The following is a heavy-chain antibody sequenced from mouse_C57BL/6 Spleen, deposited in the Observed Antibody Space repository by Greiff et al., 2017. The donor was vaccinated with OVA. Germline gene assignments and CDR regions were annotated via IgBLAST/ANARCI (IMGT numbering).Heavy chain of an antibody. V-gene: IGHV1-5*01. CDR3: ARELGQDYFDY. CDR1: GYTFTSYW. Sequence: EVKLQESGTVLARPGASVKMSCKTSGYTFTSYWMHWVKQRPGQGLEWIGAIYPGNSDTSYNQKFKSKATLTVDKPSSTAYMQLSSLTSEDSAVYYCARELGQDYFDYWGQGTTLTVSS. D-gene: IGHD4-1*01. CDR2: IYPGNSDT. J-gene: IGHJ2*01.